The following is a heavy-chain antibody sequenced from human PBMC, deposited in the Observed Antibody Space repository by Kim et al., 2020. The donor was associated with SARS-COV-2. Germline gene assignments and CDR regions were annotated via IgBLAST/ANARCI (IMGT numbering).Heavy chain of an antibody. J-gene: IGHJ3*01. CDR1: GFSLNNNGVG. CDR3: AHSRNSWSDAFVF. CDR2: IYWDDDK. D-gene: IGHD1-26*01. V-gene: IGHV2-5*02. Sequence: SGPTLVNPTQTLALTCTFSGFSLNNNGVGVAWIRQTPGKALEWLALIYWDDDKRYSPSLKNRLTIAKDSSRNQVVLTMTNVDPVDTGTYYCAHSRNSWSDAFVFGGQGTTVTVSS.